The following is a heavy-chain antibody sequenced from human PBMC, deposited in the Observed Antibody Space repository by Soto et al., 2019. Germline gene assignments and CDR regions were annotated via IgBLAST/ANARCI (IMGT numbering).Heavy chain of an antibody. Sequence: PSQTLSLTCAISGDSVSSNSAAWNWIRQSPSRGLEWLGRTYYRSKWYNDYAVSVKSRITINPDTSKNQFSLQLNSVTPEDTAVYYCARGSWGDIVVVPAADPRDAFDIWGQRTLVT. J-gene: IGHJ3*02. CDR2: TYYRSKWYN. V-gene: IGHV6-1*01. D-gene: IGHD2-2*01. CDR1: GDSVSSNSAA. CDR3: ARGSWGDIVVVPAADPRDAFDI.